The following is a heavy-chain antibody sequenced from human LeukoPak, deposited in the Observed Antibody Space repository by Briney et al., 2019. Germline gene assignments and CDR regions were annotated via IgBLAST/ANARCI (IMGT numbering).Heavy chain of an antibody. J-gene: IGHJ5*02. CDR2: IIPIFGTA. CDR1: GGTFSSYA. Sequence: SVKVSCKASGGTFSSYAISLVRQAPGQGLEWMGGIIPIFGTANYAQKFQGRVTITADESTSTAYMELSSLRSEDTAVYYCASGQKRAYYDFWSGYSRRWFDPWGQGTLVTVSS. V-gene: IGHV1-69*13. D-gene: IGHD3-3*01. CDR3: ASGQKRAYYDFWSGYSRRWFDP.